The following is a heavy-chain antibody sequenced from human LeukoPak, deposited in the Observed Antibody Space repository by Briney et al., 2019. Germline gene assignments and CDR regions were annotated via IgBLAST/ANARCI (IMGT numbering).Heavy chain of an antibody. CDR3: ARLSDILTGYDY. Sequence: ETLSLTSTVSGDSISSRSYCWDWIRQPPGKGLEWIGTIYYSGSTYYNPSLKSRVTISVDTSKNQFSLKLSSVTAADTAVYYCARLSDILTGYDYWGQGTPVTVSS. CDR1: GDSISSRSYC. D-gene: IGHD3-9*01. V-gene: IGHV4-39*01. J-gene: IGHJ4*02. CDR2: IYYSGST.